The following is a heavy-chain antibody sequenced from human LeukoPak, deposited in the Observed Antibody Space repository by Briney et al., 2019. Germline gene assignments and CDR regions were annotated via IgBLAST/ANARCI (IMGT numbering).Heavy chain of an antibody. CDR2: IYYSGST. CDR3: ARVSRRRQWLVTDY. J-gene: IGHJ4*02. CDR1: GGSISSSSYY. D-gene: IGHD6-19*01. Sequence: SETLSLTCTVSGGSISSSSYYWGWIRQPPGKGLEWIGSIYYSGSTYYNPSLKSRVTISVDTSKNQFSLKLSSVTAADTAVYYCARVSRRRQWLVTDYWGQGTLVTVSS. V-gene: IGHV4-39*01.